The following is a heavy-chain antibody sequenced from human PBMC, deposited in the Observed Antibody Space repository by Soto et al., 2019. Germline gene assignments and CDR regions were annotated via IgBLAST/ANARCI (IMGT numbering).Heavy chain of an antibody. CDR3: AREGADYDYSDY. J-gene: IGHJ4*02. CDR1: GYSFTSYW. CDR2: IDPSDSYT. D-gene: IGHD3-10*01. V-gene: IGHV5-10-1*01. Sequence: PGESLKISCKGSGYSFTSYWISWVRQMPGKGLEWMGRIDPSDSYTNYSPSFQGHVTISADKSISAAYLQWSSLKASDTAMYYCAREGADYDYSDYWGRGTLVTVSS.